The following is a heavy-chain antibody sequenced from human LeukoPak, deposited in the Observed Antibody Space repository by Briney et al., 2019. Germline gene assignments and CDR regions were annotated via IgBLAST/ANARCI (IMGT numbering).Heavy chain of an antibody. CDR1: GFTLSSYW. V-gene: IGHV3-74*01. CDR3: ARGNAHAFDI. Sequence: GGSLRLSCAVSGFTLSSYWMHWVRQLPGKGLVWVSRINSDGSGINYAGSVKGRFTISRDNAKNTLYLQMNSLRAEDTAVYYCARGNAHAFDIWGQGTMVTVSS. CDR2: INSDGSGI. J-gene: IGHJ3*02.